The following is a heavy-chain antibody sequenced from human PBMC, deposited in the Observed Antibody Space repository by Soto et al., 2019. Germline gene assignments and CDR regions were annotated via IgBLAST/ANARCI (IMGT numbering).Heavy chain of an antibody. CDR2: IIPILGIA. CDR3: ARAPFVITGTTYYFDY. D-gene: IGHD1-20*01. Sequence: SVKVSCKASGGTFSSYTISWVRQAPGQGLEWMGRIIPILGIANYAQKFQGRVTITADKSTSTAYMELSSLRSEDTAVYYCARAPFVITGTTYYFDYWGQGTLVTVSS. V-gene: IGHV1-69*02. CDR1: GGTFSSYT. J-gene: IGHJ4*02.